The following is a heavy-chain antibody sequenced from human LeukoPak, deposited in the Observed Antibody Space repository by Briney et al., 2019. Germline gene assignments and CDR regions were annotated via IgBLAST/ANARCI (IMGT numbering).Heavy chain of an antibody. D-gene: IGHD2-2*02. CDR3: AGGYCSSTSCYSFYY. CDR1: GGSISSGGYY. V-gene: IGHV4-31*03. Sequence: SETLSLTCTVSGGSISSGGYYWSWIRQHPGKGLEWIGYIYYSGSTYYNPSLKSRVTISVDTSKNQFSLKLSSVTAADTAVYYCAGGYCSSTSCYSFYYWGQGTLVTVSS. CDR2: IYYSGST. J-gene: IGHJ4*02.